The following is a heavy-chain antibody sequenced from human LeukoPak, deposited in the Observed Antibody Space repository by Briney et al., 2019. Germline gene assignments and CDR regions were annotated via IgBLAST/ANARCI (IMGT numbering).Heavy chain of an antibody. CDR2: ISAYNGNT. D-gene: IGHD1-14*01. Sequence: ASVKVSCTASGYTFTSYGISWVRQAPGQGLEWMGWISAYNGNTNYAQKLQGRVTMTTDTSTSTAYMELRSLRSDDTAVYYCARDLRPEGADYYYYYYMDVWGKGTTVTVSS. J-gene: IGHJ6*03. V-gene: IGHV1-18*01. CDR1: GYTFTSYG. CDR3: ARDLRPEGADYYYYYYMDV.